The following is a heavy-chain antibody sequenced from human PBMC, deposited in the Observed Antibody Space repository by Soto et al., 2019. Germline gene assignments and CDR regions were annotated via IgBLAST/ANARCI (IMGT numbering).Heavy chain of an antibody. CDR2: INPNSGGT. CDR3: ARERRVGTMIVVVIRVFDY. CDR1: GYTFTGYY. D-gene: IGHD3-22*01. Sequence: GASVKVSCKASGYTFTGYYMHWVRQAPGQGLEWMGWINPNSGGTNYAQKFQGRVTMTRDTSISTAYMELSRLRSDDTAVYYCARERRVGTMIVVVIRVFDYWGQGTLVTVSS. V-gene: IGHV1-2*02. J-gene: IGHJ4*02.